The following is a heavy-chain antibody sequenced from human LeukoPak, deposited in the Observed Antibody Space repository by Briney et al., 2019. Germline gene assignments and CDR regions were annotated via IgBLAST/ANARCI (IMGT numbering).Heavy chain of an antibody. CDR2: TKIDGSTT. CDR3: TRGSRDGYNSFDY. V-gene: IGHV3-74*01. Sequence: PGVSLTLSCAVSGFTLSDLYIHWVRPAPGKGPVWVSRTKIDGSTTTYVDSVRGRFTISGDTAKNTLYLQMNSLRAEDTAVYYCTRGSRDGYNSFDYWGQGTLVTVSS. CDR1: GFTLSDLY. J-gene: IGHJ4*02. D-gene: IGHD5-24*01.